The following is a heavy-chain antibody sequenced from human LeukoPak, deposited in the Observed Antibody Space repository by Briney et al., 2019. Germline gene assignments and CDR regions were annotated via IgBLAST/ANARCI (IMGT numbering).Heavy chain of an antibody. D-gene: IGHD3-10*01. CDR3: ARPLPGTNDVFNI. V-gene: IGHV3-30*04. J-gene: IGHJ3*02. CDR2: ISYDGSNK. CDR1: GFTFSSYA. Sequence: PGGSLRLSCAASGFTFSSYAMHWVRQAPGKGLEWVAVISYDGSNKYYADSVKGRFTISRDNSKNTLYLQMNSLRAEDTAVYYCARPLPGTNDVFNIWAKGTMVPV.